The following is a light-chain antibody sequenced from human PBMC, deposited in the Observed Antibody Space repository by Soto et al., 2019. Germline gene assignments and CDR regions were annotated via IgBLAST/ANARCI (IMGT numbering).Light chain of an antibody. CDR1: SSNIGNNY. Sequence: QSVLTQPPSVSAAPGQKVTISCSGCSSNIGNNYVSWYQQLPGTAPKLLIYGNNKRPSGIPDRFSGSKSGTSATLGITGLQTGDEADYYCGTWDSSLSAGVFGGGTKLTVL. V-gene: IGLV1-51*02. J-gene: IGLJ2*01. CDR3: GTWDSSLSAGV. CDR2: GNN.